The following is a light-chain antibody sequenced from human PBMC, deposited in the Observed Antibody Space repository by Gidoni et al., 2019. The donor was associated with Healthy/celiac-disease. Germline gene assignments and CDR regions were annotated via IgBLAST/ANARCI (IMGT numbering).Light chain of an antibody. CDR1: QGISSY. J-gene: IGKJ2*01. CDR2: AAS. Sequence: AIRMTQSPSSLAASTGDRVTITCRASQGISSYLAWYQHKPGKAPKLLIYAASTLQSGVPSRFSGSGSGTDFTLTISCLQSEDFATYYCQQYDSYPRTFGQGTKLEIK. V-gene: IGKV1-8*01. CDR3: QQYDSYPRT.